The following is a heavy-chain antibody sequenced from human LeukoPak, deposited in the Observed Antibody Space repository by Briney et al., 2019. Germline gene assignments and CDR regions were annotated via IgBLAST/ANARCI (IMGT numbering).Heavy chain of an antibody. Sequence: SETLSLTCAVYGGSFSGYYWSWIRQPPGKGLEWIGEINHSGSTNYNPSLKSRVTISVDTSKNQFSLKLSSVTAADTAVYCCARENLMGYYDSSGPFDPWGQGTLVTVSS. V-gene: IGHV4-34*01. CDR2: INHSGST. D-gene: IGHD3-22*01. CDR3: ARENLMGYYDSSGPFDP. J-gene: IGHJ5*02. CDR1: GGSFSGYY.